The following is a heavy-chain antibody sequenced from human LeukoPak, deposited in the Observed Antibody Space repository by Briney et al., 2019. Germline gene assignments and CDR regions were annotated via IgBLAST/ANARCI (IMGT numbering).Heavy chain of an antibody. J-gene: IGHJ4*02. CDR1: GGSISSGSYY. CDR3: ARSVYDILTGYYHFDY. Sequence: SQTLSLTCTVSGGSISSGSYYWSWIRQPAGKGLEWIGRISTSGSTNYNPSLKSRVTISIDTSKNQFSLKLSPVTAADTAVYYCARSVYDILTGYYHFDYWGQGTLVTVSS. CDR2: ISTSGST. V-gene: IGHV4-61*02. D-gene: IGHD3-9*01.